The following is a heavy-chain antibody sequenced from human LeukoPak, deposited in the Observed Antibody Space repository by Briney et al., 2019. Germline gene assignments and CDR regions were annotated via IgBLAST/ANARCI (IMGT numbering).Heavy chain of an antibody. CDR3: ARDQEDFDILTGLT. CDR2: IYYSGST. Sequence: SETLSLTCTVSGGSISSSSYYWGWIRQPPGKGLEWIGSIYYSGSTYYNPSLKSRVTISVDTSKNQFSLKLSSVTAADTAVYYCARDQEDFDILTGLTWGQGTLVTVSS. J-gene: IGHJ4*02. V-gene: IGHV4-39*07. CDR1: GGSISSSSYY. D-gene: IGHD3-9*01.